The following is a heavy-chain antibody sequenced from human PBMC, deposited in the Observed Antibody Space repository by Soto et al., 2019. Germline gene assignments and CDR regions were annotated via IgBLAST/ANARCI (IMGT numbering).Heavy chain of an antibody. CDR1: GFTFSSYA. CDR3: AKDPAAVYDYIWGSYRYYYFDY. V-gene: IGHV3-23*01. Sequence: VQLLESGGGLVQPGGSLRLSCAASGFTFSSYAMSWVRQAPGKGLEWVSAISGSGGSTYYADSVKGRFAISRDNSKNTLYLQMNSLRAEDTAVYYCAKDPAAVYDYIWGSYRYYYFDYWGQGTLVTVSS. CDR2: ISGSGGST. D-gene: IGHD3-16*02. J-gene: IGHJ4*02.